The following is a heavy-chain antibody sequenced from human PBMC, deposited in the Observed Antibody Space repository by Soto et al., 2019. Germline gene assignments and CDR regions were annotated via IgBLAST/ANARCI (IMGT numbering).Heavy chain of an antibody. D-gene: IGHD1-26*01. CDR3: ARDGGRNSGGIDN. J-gene: IGHJ4*02. CDR1: GGTFSSYS. CDR2: IIPIFGTA. Sequence: QVQLVQSGAEVKKPGSSVKVSCKASGGTFSSYSINWVRQAPGQGVEWMGEIIPIFGTANYAKKFQGRVTITADESTSTAYMELSSLRSEETAVYYCARDGGRNSGGIDNWGQGTLVTVSS. V-gene: IGHV1-69*01.